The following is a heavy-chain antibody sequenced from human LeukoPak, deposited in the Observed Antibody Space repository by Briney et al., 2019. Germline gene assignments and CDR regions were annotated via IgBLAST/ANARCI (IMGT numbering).Heavy chain of an antibody. CDR1: GYTFTSYA. CDR3: AREGVGVEYSSSFDY. D-gene: IGHD6-6*01. V-gene: IGHV7-4-1*02. J-gene: IGHJ4*02. Sequence: ASVKVSCKASGYTFTSYAMNWVRQAPGRGLEWMGWINTNTGNPTYAQGFTGRFVFSLDTSVSTAYLQISSLKAEDTAVYYCAREGVGVEYSSSFDYWGQETLVTVSS. CDR2: INTNTGNP.